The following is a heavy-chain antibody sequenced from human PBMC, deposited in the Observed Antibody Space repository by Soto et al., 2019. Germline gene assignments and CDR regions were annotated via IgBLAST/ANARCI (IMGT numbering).Heavy chain of an antibody. CDR3: ATPGDLAPRYYYGMDV. Sequence: GASVKVCCKVSGYTLTELSMHWVRQAPGKGLEWMGGFDPEDGETIYAQKFQGRVTMTEDTSTDTAYMELSSLRSEDTAMYYCATPGDLAPRYYYGMDVWGQGTTVTVSS. CDR1: GYTLTELS. CDR2: FDPEDGET. J-gene: IGHJ6*02. D-gene: IGHD2-21*01. V-gene: IGHV1-24*01.